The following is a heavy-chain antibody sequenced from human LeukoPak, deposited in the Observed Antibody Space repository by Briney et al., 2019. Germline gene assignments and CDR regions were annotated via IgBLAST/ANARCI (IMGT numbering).Heavy chain of an antibody. CDR3: ASILRSGSGHYFDY. V-gene: IGHV3-66*01. CDR1: GFTVSTNY. Sequence: GGSLRLSCAASGFTVSTNYMSWVRQAPGKGLEWVSVIYSGDTTFYADSVRGKFTISRDNSKNTLYLQMNSLRAEDTAVYYCASILRSGSGHYFDYWGQGTLVTVSS. CDR2: IYSGDTT. J-gene: IGHJ4*02. D-gene: IGHD3-10*01.